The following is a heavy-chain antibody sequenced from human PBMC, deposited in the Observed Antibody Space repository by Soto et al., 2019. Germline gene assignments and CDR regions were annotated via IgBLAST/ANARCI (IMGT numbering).Heavy chain of an antibody. D-gene: IGHD2-15*01. V-gene: IGHV4-39*01. Sequence: PSVPLSVTWSVAGGYIINISCYWGWIKKPPGKGLEWIGSIYYSGSTYYNPSLKSRVTISVDTSKNQFSLKLSSVTAAATAVYYCARHGSCSGGSCYIYFDYWGQGTLVTVSS. J-gene: IGHJ4*02. CDR1: GGYIINISCY. CDR2: IYYSGST. CDR3: ARHGSCSGGSCYIYFDY.